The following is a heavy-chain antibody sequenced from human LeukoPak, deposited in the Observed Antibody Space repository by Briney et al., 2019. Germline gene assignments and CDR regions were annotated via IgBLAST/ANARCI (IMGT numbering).Heavy chain of an antibody. CDR1: GFTFSNYL. CDR2: ISHSGSSI. CDR3: AMALDY. Sequence: GGSLRLSCVASGFTFSNYLMNWVRQAPGKGLEWVSGISHSGSSIYYADSVMGRFTISRDNSKNTLYLQMDRLRVEDTAVYYCAMALDYWGQGTLVTVSS. J-gene: IGHJ4*02. V-gene: IGHV3-23*01.